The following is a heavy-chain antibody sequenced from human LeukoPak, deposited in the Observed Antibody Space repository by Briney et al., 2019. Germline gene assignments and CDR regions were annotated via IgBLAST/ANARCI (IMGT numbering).Heavy chain of an antibody. D-gene: IGHD2-2*02. Sequence: SETLSLTCTVSGGSISSHYWSLIRQPPGKGLEWIGDIYYSGSTNYNPSLKSRVTISVDTSKNQFSLKLSSVTAADTAVYYCARDSCSSTSCYTDWFDPWGQGTLVTVSS. CDR2: IYYSGST. CDR1: GGSISSHY. CDR3: ARDSCSSTSCYTDWFDP. V-gene: IGHV4-59*11. J-gene: IGHJ5*02.